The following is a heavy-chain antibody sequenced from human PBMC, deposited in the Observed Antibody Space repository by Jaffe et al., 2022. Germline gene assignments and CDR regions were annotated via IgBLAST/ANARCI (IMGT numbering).Heavy chain of an antibody. CDR2: IYTSGST. D-gene: IGHD6-13*01. Sequence: QVQLQESGPGLVKPSQTLSLTCTVSGGSISSGSYYWSWIRQPAGKGLEWIGRIYTSGSTNYNPSLKSRVTISVDTSKNQFSLKLSSVTAADTAVYYCARDSQQLGYNWFDPWGQGTLVTVSS. CDR3: ARDSQQLGYNWFDP. V-gene: IGHV4-61*02. J-gene: IGHJ5*02. CDR1: GGSISSGSYY.